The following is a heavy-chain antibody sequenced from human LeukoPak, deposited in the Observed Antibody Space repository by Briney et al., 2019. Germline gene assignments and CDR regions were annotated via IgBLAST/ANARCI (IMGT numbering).Heavy chain of an antibody. CDR2: ISAYNGNT. Sequence: ASVKVSCKASGYTFTNYGISWARQAPGQGLEWMGWISAYNGNTNYAQKLQGRVTMTTDTSTSTVYMELRSLRSDDTAVYYCARERLTSSWYDYWGQGTLVTVSS. CDR3: ARERLTSSWYDY. J-gene: IGHJ4*02. CDR1: GYTFTNYG. D-gene: IGHD6-13*01. V-gene: IGHV1-18*01.